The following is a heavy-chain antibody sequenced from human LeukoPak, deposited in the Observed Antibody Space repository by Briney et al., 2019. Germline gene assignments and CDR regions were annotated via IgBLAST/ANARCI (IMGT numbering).Heavy chain of an antibody. Sequence: GGSLRLSCAASGFTFSTHWMYWVRQAPGKELVWVSRISGDGSMTSYADSVKGRFTISRDNAKDTLFLQMTSLRVKDTAVYSCASLLTPYHGSGGGGMDVWGQGTTVTVSS. J-gene: IGHJ6*02. V-gene: IGHV3-74*01. CDR2: ISGDGSMT. CDR1: GFTFSTHW. D-gene: IGHD3-10*01. CDR3: ASLLTPYHGSGGGGMDV.